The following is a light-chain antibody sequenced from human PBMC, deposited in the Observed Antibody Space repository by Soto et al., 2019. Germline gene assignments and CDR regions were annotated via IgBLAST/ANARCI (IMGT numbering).Light chain of an antibody. CDR1: QSVSSY. V-gene: IGKV3-11*01. CDR3: QQRSNWPPEYT. CDR2: DAS. J-gene: IGKJ2*01. Sequence: EIGLTQSPATLSLSPGERATLSCRASQSVSSYLAWYQQKPGQAPRLLIYDASNRATGIPARFSGSGSGTDFTLTISSLEPEDFAVYYCQQRSNWPPEYTFGQGTKLEIK.